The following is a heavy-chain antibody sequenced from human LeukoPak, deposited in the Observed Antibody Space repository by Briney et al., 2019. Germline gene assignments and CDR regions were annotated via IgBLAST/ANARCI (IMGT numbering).Heavy chain of an antibody. V-gene: IGHV3-30*18. Sequence: PGRSLRLSCAASGFTFSSYGMHWVRQAPGKGLEWVAVISYDGSNKYYADSVKGRFTISKDNSKNTLYLQMNSLRAEDTAVYYCAKDYYDSSGYCSAFDIWGQGTMVTVSS. CDR1: GFTFSSYG. J-gene: IGHJ3*02. D-gene: IGHD3-22*01. CDR3: AKDYYDSSGYCSAFDI. CDR2: ISYDGSNK.